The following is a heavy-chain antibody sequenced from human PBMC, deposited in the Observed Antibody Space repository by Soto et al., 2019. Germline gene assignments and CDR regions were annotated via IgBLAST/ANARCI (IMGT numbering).Heavy chain of an antibody. V-gene: IGHV3-53*01. CDR1: GFTFSSYS. J-gene: IGHJ4*02. Sequence: PGGSLRLSCAASGFTFSSYSMNWVRQAPGQGLEWVASIHTVGSTYYADSVQGRFTISRDNSKNTLFLQMNSLRVGDTAIYFCARGLNDDSWGQGTLVTVSS. D-gene: IGHD1-1*01. CDR3: ARGLNDDS. CDR2: IHTVGST.